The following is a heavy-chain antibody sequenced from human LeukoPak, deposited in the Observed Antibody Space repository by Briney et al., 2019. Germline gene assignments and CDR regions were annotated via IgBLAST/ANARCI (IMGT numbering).Heavy chain of an antibody. CDR1: GYSFTSYW. Sequence: GESLKISCKGSGYSFTSYWIAWVRQTPGKGLEWMGIVYPDDSDTRYSPSFQGQVTISADKSISTAYLQWSSLKASDTAKYYCARHRDGGNSGAFDIWGQGTMVTVSS. CDR2: VYPDDSDT. CDR3: ARHRDGGNSGAFDI. D-gene: IGHD4-23*01. V-gene: IGHV5-51*01. J-gene: IGHJ3*02.